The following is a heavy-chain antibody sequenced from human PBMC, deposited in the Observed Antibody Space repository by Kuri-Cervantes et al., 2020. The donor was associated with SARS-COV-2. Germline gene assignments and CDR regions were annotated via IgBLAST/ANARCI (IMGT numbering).Heavy chain of an antibody. J-gene: IGHJ6*03. CDR2: INHSGST. D-gene: IGHD3-16*01. CDR1: GGSFSGYY. V-gene: IGHV4-34*01. CDR3: ARDQGGYYMDV. Sequence: GSLRLSCAVYGGSFSGYYWSWIRQPPGKVLEWIGEINHSGSTNYNPSLKSRVTISVDTSKNQFSLKLSSVTAADTAVYYCARDQGGYYMDVWGKGTTVTVSS.